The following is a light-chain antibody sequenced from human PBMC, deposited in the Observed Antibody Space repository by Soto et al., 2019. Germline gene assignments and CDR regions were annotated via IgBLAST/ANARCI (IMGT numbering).Light chain of an antibody. J-gene: IGKJ1*01. Sequence: DIQMTQSPSTLSASVGDRVTITCRASQSISSWLAWFQQKPGKAPKLLMYDASSLESGVPSRFSGSGSGTEFTLTISSLXXXDFATYYCQQYGTXXWTFGQGTRVXIK. CDR3: QQYGTXXWT. V-gene: IGKV1-5*01. CDR2: DAS. CDR1: QSISSW.